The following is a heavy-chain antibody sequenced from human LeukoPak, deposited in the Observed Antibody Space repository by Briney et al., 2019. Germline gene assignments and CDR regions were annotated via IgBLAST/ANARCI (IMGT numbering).Heavy chain of an antibody. D-gene: IGHD3-10*01. J-gene: IGHJ4*02. CDR2: IRYGGSNI. Sequence: PGGPLRLSCTASGFTFSSYGVHGVRQAPGKALEGVAFIRYGGSNIFYADSVKGRFTISRDNSKHTLYPHMQSLSGAHPAVFFCAKDRGGYFDYWGQGTLVTVSS. V-gene: IGHV3-30*02. CDR1: GFTFSSYG. CDR3: AKDRGGYFDY.